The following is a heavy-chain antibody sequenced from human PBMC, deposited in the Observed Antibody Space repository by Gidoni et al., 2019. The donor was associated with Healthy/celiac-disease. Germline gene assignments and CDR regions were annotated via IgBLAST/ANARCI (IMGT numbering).Heavy chain of an antibody. J-gene: IGHJ4*02. D-gene: IGHD6-13*01. CDR3: ARVGYSSSWSPFFDY. CDR2: IYYSGST. Sequence: QVQLQESGPGLVKPSETLSLTCTVSGGSISSYYWSWIRQPPGKGLEWIGYIYYSGSTNYNPSLKSRVTISVDTSKNQFSLKLSSVTAADTAVYYCARVGYSSSWSPFFDYWGQGTLVTVSS. CDR1: GGSISSYY. V-gene: IGHV4-59*01.